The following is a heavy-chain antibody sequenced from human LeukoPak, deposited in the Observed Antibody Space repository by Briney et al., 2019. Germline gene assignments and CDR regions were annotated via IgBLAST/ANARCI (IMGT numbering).Heavy chain of an antibody. V-gene: IGHV3-53*01. D-gene: IGHD3-22*01. CDR3: ARAPEYDSSGYHFDY. CDR1: GFTVSSTY. CDR2: IYSGGST. Sequence: GGSLRLSCAASGFTVSSTYMSWVRQAPGKGLEWVSVIYSGGSTYYADYVKGRFTISRDHSKNTLYLHMNSLRAEDTAVYYCARAPEYDSSGYHFDYWGQGTLVTVSS. J-gene: IGHJ4*02.